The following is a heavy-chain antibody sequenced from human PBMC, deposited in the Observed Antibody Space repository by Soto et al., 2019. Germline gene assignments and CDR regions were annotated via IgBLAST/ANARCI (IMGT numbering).Heavy chain of an antibody. CDR1: GESFSGYI. D-gene: IGHD6-19*01. Sequence: QVQLQQSGAGLLKPSETQSLTCAVYGESFSGYIWTWIRQTPGKGLQWIGQINHSGSAYYNPSLKSRVTISVHTSNSQFSLELSSVTAADTAVYYCARGLITGSHYSGGWYYFDSWGQGTQVTVSS. V-gene: IGHV4-34*01. CDR3: ARGLITGSHYSGGWYYFDS. J-gene: IGHJ4*02. CDR2: INHSGSA.